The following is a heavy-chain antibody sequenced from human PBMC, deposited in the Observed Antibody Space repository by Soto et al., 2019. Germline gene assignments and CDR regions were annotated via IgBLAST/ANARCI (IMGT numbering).Heavy chain of an antibody. CDR3: ARHPGYYDVLTGYSTYYFDS. V-gene: IGHV4-59*08. D-gene: IGHD3-9*01. J-gene: IGHJ4*02. CDR2: IYYRGNT. CDR1: GGSISPYY. Sequence: QVQLQESGPGLVKPSETLSLTCTVSGGSISPYYWSWIRQPPQKGLEWIGYIYYRGNTDYNPSFKSRGPISLATSKNQFSMRLSSVTAADTAVYYCARHPGYYDVLTGYSTYYFDSWGQGALVTVSS.